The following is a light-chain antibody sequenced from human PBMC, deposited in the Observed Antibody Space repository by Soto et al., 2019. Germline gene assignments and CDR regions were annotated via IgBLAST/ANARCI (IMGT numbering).Light chain of an antibody. CDR3: AAWDDTLNGWV. Sequence: QSVLTQPPSASGTPGQRVTISCSGSSSNIGSKTVNWYQQLPGTAPKVLIYSNNQRPSGVPVRFSGSKSGTSGFLAISGLQSEDEAEYYCAAWDDTLNGWVFGGGTKLTVL. J-gene: IGLJ3*02. V-gene: IGLV1-44*01. CDR2: SNN. CDR1: SSNIGSKT.